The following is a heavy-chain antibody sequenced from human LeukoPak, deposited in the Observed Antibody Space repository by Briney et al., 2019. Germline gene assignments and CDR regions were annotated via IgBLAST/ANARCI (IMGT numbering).Heavy chain of an antibody. J-gene: IGHJ4*02. D-gene: IGHD3-22*01. V-gene: IGHV4-39*01. Sequence: SETLSLTCTVSGGSISSSSYYWGWIRQSPGKGLEWIGSIYYSGSTYYSPSLKSRVTISVDTSKNQFSLKLSSVTAADTAVYYCASSGRYYYDSSAYYPGLFDYWGQGTLVTVSA. CDR2: IYYSGST. CDR3: ASSGRYYYDSSAYYPGLFDY. CDR1: GGSISSSSYY.